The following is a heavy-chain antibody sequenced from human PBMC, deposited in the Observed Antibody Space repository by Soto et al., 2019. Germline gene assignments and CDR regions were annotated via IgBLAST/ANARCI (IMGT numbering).Heavy chain of an antibody. CDR2: ISYDGSNK. J-gene: IGHJ4*02. CDR1: GFTFSSYG. Sequence: PVGSLRLSCAASGFTFSSYGMHWVRQAPVKVLEWVAVISYDGSNKYYADSVKGRFTISRDNSKNTLYLQMNSLRAEDTAVYYCAKDLAGTFDYWGQGTLLTVSS. V-gene: IGHV3-30*18. CDR3: AKDLAGTFDY. D-gene: IGHD6-19*01.